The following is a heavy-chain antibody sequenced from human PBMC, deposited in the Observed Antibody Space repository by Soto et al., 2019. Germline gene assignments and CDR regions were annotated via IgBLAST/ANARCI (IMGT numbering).Heavy chain of an antibody. J-gene: IGHJ6*02. Sequence: QVQLVQSGAEVKKPGSSVRVSCKVSGGSFRNYGITWVRQSPGQGLEWMGGIMPVFGTAVYAQKFQGRVTLSADELTNTASLELRSLSSDDTAVYFCARARDYDLLTAREYALDVWGQGTPVTV. CDR2: IMPVFGTA. CDR1: GGSFRNYG. CDR3: ARARDYDLLTAREYALDV. V-gene: IGHV1-69*01. D-gene: IGHD3-9*01.